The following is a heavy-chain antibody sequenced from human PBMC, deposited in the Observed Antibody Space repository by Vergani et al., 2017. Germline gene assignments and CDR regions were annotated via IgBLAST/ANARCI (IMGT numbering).Heavy chain of an antibody. D-gene: IGHD6-19*01. Sequence: QLQLQESGPGLVKPSATLSLPCSVSGASIRSSYYYWGWIRQPPGKGLEWIASIYYSGITYYNPSLKSRVTISVATSKNQFSLKLSSVTAADTAVYFCARHSTVEWLVKLGWIDPWGQGILVTVSS. V-gene: IGHV4-39*01. CDR1: GASIRSSYYY. CDR3: ARHSTVEWLVKLGWIDP. CDR2: IYYSGIT. J-gene: IGHJ5*02.